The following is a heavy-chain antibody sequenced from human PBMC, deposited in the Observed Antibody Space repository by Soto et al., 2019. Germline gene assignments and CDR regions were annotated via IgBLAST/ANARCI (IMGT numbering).Heavy chain of an antibody. D-gene: IGHD4-17*01. Sequence: QLQLQESGSGLVKPSQTLSLTCAVSGGSISSGGYSWSWIRQPPGKGLEWIGYTYHSGSTYYNPSLKIRVTISEDRSKTQFSLKLSSVTAADTAVYYCARAHYGDYGYGMDVWGQGTTVTVSS. CDR3: ARAHYGDYGYGMDV. V-gene: IGHV4-30-2*01. CDR1: GGSISSGGYS. J-gene: IGHJ6*02. CDR2: TYHSGST.